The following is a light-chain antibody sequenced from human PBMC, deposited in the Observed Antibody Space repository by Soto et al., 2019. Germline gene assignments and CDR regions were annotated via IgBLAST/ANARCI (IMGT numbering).Light chain of an antibody. CDR3: QQYYDYPWT. J-gene: IGKJ1*01. CDR1: QSVNNR. CDR2: DAS. V-gene: IGKV1-5*01. Sequence: DIQMTQSPFTLSSSVGDRVTITCRASQSVNNRLAWHQQKPGKVPKVLIYDASNLETGVPSRFSGSASGREFTLTISSLQPDDFATYYCQQYYDYPWTFGQGTKVDIK.